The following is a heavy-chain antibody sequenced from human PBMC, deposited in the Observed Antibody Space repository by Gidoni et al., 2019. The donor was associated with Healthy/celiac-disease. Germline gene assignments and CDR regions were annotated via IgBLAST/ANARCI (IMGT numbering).Heavy chain of an antibody. CDR2: IYYSGST. CDR1: GGSISSYY. D-gene: IGHD6-6*01. J-gene: IGHJ6*03. Sequence: QVQLQESGPGLVKPSETLSLTCTVPGGSISSYYWSWIRQPPGKGLEWIGYIYYSGSTNYNPSLKSRVTISVDTSKNQFSLKLSSVTAADTAVYYCARVQKHIAARPHYYMDVWGKGTTVTVSS. CDR3: ARVQKHIAARPHYYMDV. V-gene: IGHV4-59*01.